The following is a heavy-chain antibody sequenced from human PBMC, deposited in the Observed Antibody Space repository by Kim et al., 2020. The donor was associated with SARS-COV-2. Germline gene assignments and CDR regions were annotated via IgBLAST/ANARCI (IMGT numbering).Heavy chain of an antibody. V-gene: IGHV3-23*01. D-gene: IGHD3-10*01. Sequence: SGKGRFTISRDKSKNTLYLQMNSLRAEDTAVYYCAKGGRAHYYYYYGMDVWGQGTTVTVSS. J-gene: IGHJ6*02. CDR3: AKGGRAHYYYYYGMDV.